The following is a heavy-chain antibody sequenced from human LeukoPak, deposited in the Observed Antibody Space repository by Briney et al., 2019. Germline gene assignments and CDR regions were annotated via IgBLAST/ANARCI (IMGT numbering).Heavy chain of an antibody. V-gene: IGHV1-24*01. Sequence: ASVKVSCKVSGYTLTELSMHWVRQAPGKGLEWMGGFDPEDGETIYAQKFQGRVTMTEDTSTDTAYMELSSLRSEDTAVYYCAKEEFRFGEPYVYYYYYYMDVWGKGTTVTVSS. CDR2: FDPEDGET. D-gene: IGHD3-10*01. CDR3: AKEEFRFGEPYVYYYYYYMDV. J-gene: IGHJ6*03. CDR1: GYTLTELS.